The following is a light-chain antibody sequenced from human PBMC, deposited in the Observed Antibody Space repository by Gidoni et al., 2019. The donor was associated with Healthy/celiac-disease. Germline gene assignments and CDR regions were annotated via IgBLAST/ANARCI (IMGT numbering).Light chain of an antibody. CDR1: QSLVNSNGYHS. CDR3: MQALQTPFT. Sequence: DLVMTQSPLSLPVTPGEPASISCRSSQSLVNSNGYHSLDWYLQKPGQSPQLLIDLCSNRASGVPDRFSGSGSGTEFTLKISRVEAEDVGVYYCMQALQTPFTFGPGTKVDIK. V-gene: IGKV2-28*01. CDR2: LCS. J-gene: IGKJ3*01.